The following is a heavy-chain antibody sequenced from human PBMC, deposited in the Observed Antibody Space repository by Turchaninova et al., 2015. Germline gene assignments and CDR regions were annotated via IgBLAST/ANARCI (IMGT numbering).Heavy chain of an antibody. CDR2: LRGSGDST. Sequence: PGGSLRLSCAASGFTFSSYAMSWVRQAPGKGLEWVSALRGSGDSTYYLDSVKGRLTISRDNSKNTVYLKMNSLSAGDTVVYYCAKDDVYYASSGYYVDDYWGQGTLVTVSS. CDR3: AKDDVYYASSGYYVDDY. D-gene: IGHD3-22*01. V-gene: IGHV3-23*01. J-gene: IGHJ4*02. CDR1: GFTFSSYA.